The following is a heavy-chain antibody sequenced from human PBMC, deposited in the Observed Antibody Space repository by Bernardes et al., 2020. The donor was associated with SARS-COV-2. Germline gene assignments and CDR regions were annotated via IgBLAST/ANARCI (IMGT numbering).Heavy chain of an antibody. V-gene: IGHV3-21*06. Sequence: GGSLRLSCAASGFSFSNYTLNWVRQAPGKGLEWVSTISSSSTYIYYADSVKGRFTISRDNAKNSLYLQMNSLRAEDTAVYYCARVSCFGADCYSNYWGQGTLVTVSS. CDR3: ARVSCFGADCYSNY. CDR1: GFSFSNYT. D-gene: IGHD2-21*02. CDR2: ISSSSTYI. J-gene: IGHJ4*02.